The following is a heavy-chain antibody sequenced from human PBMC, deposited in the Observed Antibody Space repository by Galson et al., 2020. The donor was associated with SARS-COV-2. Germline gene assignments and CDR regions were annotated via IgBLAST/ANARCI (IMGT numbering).Heavy chain of an antibody. CDR1: GGSFSGYY. D-gene: IGHD6-19*01. V-gene: IGHV4-34*01. Sequence: SETLSLTCAVYGGSFSGYYWSWIRQPPGKGLEWIGEINHSGSTNYNPSLKSRVTMSVDTSKNQFSLKLSSVTAADTAVYYCAREPTYGYSSGWDEVGDFWGQVTLGTVSS. J-gene: IGHJ4*02. CDR2: INHSGST. CDR3: AREPTYGYSSGWDEVGDF.